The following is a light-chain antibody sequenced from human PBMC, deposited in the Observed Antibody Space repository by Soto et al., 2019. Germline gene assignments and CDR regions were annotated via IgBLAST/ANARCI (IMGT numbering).Light chain of an antibody. CDR3: CSYAGRYIYV. CDR2: DVS. V-gene: IGLV2-11*01. J-gene: IGLJ1*01. CDR1: SSDVGGYNY. Sequence: QSVLTQPRSVSGSPGQSVSISCTGTSSDVGGYNYVSWYQQHPGKAPKVMIYDVSKRPSGVPDRFSGSKSGNTASLTISGLQSEDEADYYCCSYAGRYIYVFGTGTKVTV.